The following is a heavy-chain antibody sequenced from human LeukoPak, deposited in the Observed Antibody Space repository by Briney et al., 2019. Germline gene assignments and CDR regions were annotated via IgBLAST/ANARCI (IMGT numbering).Heavy chain of an antibody. CDR3: AKDGGLWVSAHWGDS. V-gene: IGHV3-23*01. Sequence: PGGSLRLSCTASGFTFSSYTMTWVRQAPGKGLKWVSTITTGDGNTYYADSVKGRFNVSRDDSKNTLYLQMHSLRAEDTAVYYCAKDGGLWVSAHWGDSWGRGTLVTVSS. D-gene: IGHD7-27*01. CDR1: GFTFSSYT. J-gene: IGHJ4*02. CDR2: ITTGDGNT.